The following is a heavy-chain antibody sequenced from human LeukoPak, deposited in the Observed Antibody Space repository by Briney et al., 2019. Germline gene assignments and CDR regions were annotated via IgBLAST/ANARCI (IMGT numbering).Heavy chain of an antibody. D-gene: IGHD3-10*02. Sequence: GGSLRLSCAASGFTFSSYEMNWVRQAPGKGLEWVSSSGSTIYYADSVKGRFTISRDNAKNSLYLQMNSLRAEDTAVYYCAELGITMIGGVWGKGTTVTISS. CDR1: GFTFSSYE. V-gene: IGHV3-48*03. CDR3: AELGITMIGGV. CDR2: SSGSTI. J-gene: IGHJ6*04.